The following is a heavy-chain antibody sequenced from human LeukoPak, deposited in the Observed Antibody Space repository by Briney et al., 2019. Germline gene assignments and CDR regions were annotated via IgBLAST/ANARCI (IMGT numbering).Heavy chain of an antibody. CDR1: GGSFSGYH. D-gene: IGHD6-6*01. V-gene: IGHV4-34*01. CDR2: INHSGST. CDR3: ARGGVSIAARPFDY. Sequence: SETLSLTCAVYGGSFSGYHWSWIRQPPGKGLEWIGEINHSGSTNYNPSLKSRVTISVDTSKNQFSLKLSSVTAADTAVYYCARGGVSIAARPFDYWGQGTLVTVSS. J-gene: IGHJ4*02.